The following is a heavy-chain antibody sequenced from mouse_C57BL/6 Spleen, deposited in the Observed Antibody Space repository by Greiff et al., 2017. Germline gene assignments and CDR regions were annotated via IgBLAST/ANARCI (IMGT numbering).Heavy chain of an antibody. Sequence: VQLQESGPGLVQPSPSLSITCTVSGFSLTSYGVHWVRQSPGKGLEWLGVIWRGGSTDYNAGFMSRLGITKDNSKSQVFFKMNSLQADDTAIYSCAKALYGCSNWYFDGWGTGTTVTVSS. CDR2: IWRGGST. D-gene: IGHD1-1*01. CDR1: GFSLTSYG. V-gene: IGHV2-5*01. CDR3: AKALYGCSNWYFDG. J-gene: IGHJ1*03.